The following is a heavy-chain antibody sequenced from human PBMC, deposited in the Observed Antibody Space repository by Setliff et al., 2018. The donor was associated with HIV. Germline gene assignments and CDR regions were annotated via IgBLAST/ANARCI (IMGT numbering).Heavy chain of an antibody. CDR2: ISYDGSKK. Sequence: GGSLRLSCAASGFTFSRYGMHWVRQAPGKGLEWVAFISYDGSKKYYAESVKGRFTISRDNSKNTLYLQMNSLRPEDTAVYYCARTASGSSKSAFDYWGQGTLVTVSS. V-gene: IGHV3-30*04. J-gene: IGHJ4*02. CDR3: ARTASGSSKSAFDY. D-gene: IGHD1-26*01. CDR1: GFTFSRYG.